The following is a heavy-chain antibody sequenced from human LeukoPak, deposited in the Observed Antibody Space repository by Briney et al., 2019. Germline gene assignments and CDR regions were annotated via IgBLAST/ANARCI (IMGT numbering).Heavy chain of an antibody. Sequence: SETLSLTCTVSGGSISSYYWGWIRQPPGKGLEWIGSIYQSGSGSSYYNPSLKSRVTIFGDTSKNQFFLRLSSVTAADTAVYYCASTLRFLPYRRFDYWGQGTLVTVPS. D-gene: IGHD3-3*01. CDR3: ASTLRFLPYRRFDY. J-gene: IGHJ4*02. CDR2: IYQSGSGSS. V-gene: IGHV4-39*01. CDR1: GGSISSYY.